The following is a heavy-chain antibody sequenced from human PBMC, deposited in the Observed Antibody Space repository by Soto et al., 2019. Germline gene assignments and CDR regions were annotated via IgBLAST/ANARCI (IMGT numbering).Heavy chain of an antibody. CDR1: GFTFSDYY. CDR3: ARAFPPAYYDSSGYYFDY. V-gene: IGHV3-11*06. Sequence: GGSLRLSCAASGFTFSDYYMSWIRQAPGKGLEWVSYISSSSSYTNYADSVKGRFTISRDNAKNSLYLQMNSLRAEDTAVYYCARAFPPAYYDSSGYYFDYWGQGTLVPVSS. D-gene: IGHD3-22*01. CDR2: ISSSSSYT. J-gene: IGHJ4*02.